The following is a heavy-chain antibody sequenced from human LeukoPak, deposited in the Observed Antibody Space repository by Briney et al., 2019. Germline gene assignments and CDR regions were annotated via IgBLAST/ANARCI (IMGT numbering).Heavy chain of an antibody. V-gene: IGHV3-48*01. CDR3: ARVNRMVPGYCSGGTCPGDY. CDR2: ISSSSSNT. CDR1: GFTFSIYG. Sequence: TGRSLRLSCAASGFTFSIYGMSWVRQAPGKGLEWVAYISSSSSNTYYADSVKGRFTISRDNAKNSLYLQMNSLRAEDTALYYCARVNRMVPGYCSGGTCPGDYWGQGTLVTVSS. J-gene: IGHJ4*02. D-gene: IGHD2-15*01.